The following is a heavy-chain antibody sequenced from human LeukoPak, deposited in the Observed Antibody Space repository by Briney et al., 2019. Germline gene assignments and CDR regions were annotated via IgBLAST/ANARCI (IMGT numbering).Heavy chain of an antibody. CDR1: GFTFSSYG. V-gene: IGHV3-30*18. J-gene: IGHJ4*02. CDR3: AKDTFYYFVY. Sequence: GGSLRLSCAASGFTFSSYGMHWVRQAPGKGLEWVAVISYDGSNKYYADSVKGRFTISRDNSKNTLYLQMNSLRAEDTAVYYCAKDTFYYFVYWGQGTLVTVSS. CDR2: ISYDGSNK.